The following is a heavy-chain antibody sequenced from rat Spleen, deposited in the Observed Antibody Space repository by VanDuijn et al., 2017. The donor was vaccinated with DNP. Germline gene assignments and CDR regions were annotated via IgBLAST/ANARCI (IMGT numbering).Heavy chain of an antibody. J-gene: IGHJ1*01. CDR1: GFTFSSYD. CDR2: ISYDGYSA. D-gene: IGHD1-10*01. V-gene: IGHV5-20*01. CDR3: AKATNNWDWYFDF. Sequence: EVQLVESGGGLVQPGRSLKLSCAASGFTFSSYDMAWVRQAPTKGLEWVASISYDGYSAYYRDSVKGRFSISRDNAKSTLYLQMESLRSEDTATYYCAKATNNWDWYFDFWGPGTMVTVSS.